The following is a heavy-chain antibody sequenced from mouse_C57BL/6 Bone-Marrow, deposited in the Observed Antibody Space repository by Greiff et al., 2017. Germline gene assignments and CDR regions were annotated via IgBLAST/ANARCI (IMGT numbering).Heavy chain of an antibody. CDR2: ISDGGSYT. V-gene: IGHV5-4*01. D-gene: IGHD1-1*01. J-gene: IGHJ2*01. CDR1: GFTFSSYA. CDR3: ARVALFIGLPYYFDY. Sequence: EVQLVESGGGLVKPGGSLKLSCAASGFTFSSYAMSWVRQTPEKRLEWVATISDGGSYTYYPDNVKGRFTISRDNAKNNLYLQMSHLKSEDTAMYYCARVALFIGLPYYFDYWGQGTTLTVSS.